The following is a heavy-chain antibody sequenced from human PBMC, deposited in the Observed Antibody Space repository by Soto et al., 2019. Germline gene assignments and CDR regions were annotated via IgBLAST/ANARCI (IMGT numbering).Heavy chain of an antibody. CDR3: AKMSKIRGVRDYFDS. D-gene: IGHD3-10*01. V-gene: IGHV3-9*01. J-gene: IGHJ4*02. CDR1: GFTFDDYA. Sequence: EVQLVESGGGLVQPGWSLRLSCAASGFTFDDYAIHWVRQAPGRGLEWVSGITWNSRRIDYADSVKGRFTISRDNAKNSLYLQMNSLRTEDTALYYCAKMSKIRGVRDYFDSWGQGTLVTFSS. CDR2: ITWNSRRI.